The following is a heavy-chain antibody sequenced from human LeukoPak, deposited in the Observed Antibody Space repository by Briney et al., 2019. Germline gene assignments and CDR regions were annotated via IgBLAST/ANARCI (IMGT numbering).Heavy chain of an antibody. J-gene: IGHJ3*01. Sequence: PGGSLRLSCAASGFTFNDYGMHWVRQAPGKGLEWVAIIWSNGINTYYSDSVKGRLTISRDNSKNTLYLQMNRLRAEDTAVYYCARDTVPGRSDASDLWGQGTTVTVSS. CDR1: GFTFNDYG. CDR2: IWSNGINT. D-gene: IGHD1-1*01. V-gene: IGHV3-33*01. CDR3: ARDTVPGRSDASDL.